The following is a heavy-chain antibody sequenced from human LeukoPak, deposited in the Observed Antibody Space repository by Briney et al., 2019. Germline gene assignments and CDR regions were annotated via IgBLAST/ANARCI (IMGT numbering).Heavy chain of an antibody. D-gene: IGHD3-22*01. J-gene: IGHJ4*02. V-gene: IGHV1-2*02. CDR2: INPNSGCT. CDR1: GYTFTGYY. Sequence: ASLYVSCMASGYTFTGYYMHWVRQAPGQGLEWMGCINPNSGCTNYPDKFQGRVTMTSDTSISIAYMELSRMRSDDTAVYYCARGDYYDSSGLLTDWGQGTLVTVSS. CDR3: ARGDYYDSSGLLTD.